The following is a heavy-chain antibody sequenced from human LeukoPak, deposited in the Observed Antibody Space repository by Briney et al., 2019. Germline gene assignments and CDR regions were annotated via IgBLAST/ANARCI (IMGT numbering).Heavy chain of an antibody. CDR1: GGSFSGYY. D-gene: IGHD2-2*02. Sequence: SDTMSLTCVVSGGSFSGYYWSWIHEPPGKRLGWIGEINHGGRTNYSPSLKSRVTISVDTSKNQFSLNRSSVTAADTAVYYCARGLELGYCSGASCYIWFDPWGEGTVVSVSS. V-gene: IGHV4-34*01. CDR3: ARGLELGYCSGASCYIWFDP. CDR2: INHGGRT. J-gene: IGHJ5*02.